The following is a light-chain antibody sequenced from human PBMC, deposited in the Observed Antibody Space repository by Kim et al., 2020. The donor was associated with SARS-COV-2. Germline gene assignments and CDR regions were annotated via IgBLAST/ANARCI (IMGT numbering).Light chain of an antibody. CDR3: QQYGRSPTT. V-gene: IGKV3-20*01. CDR1: QSVICSY. J-gene: IGKJ5*01. CDR2: GAS. Sequence: SPEERAIISCRSSQSVICSYLASYQRKPGQSPRLLIHGASSRATGVPDRFRGGGSGTDFTLTITRLEPEDFAVYYCQQYGRSPTTFGQGTRLEIK.